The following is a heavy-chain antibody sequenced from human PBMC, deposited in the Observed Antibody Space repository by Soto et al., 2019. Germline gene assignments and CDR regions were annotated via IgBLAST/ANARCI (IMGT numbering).Heavy chain of an antibody. D-gene: IGHD2-21*01. CDR3: ARPKYGETYFDS. Sequence: ASVKVSCKASGYTFTSYAMHWVRQAPGQRLEWMGWINPYSGGTHFARKFQDRVTMARDTSVSTAYMELSSLKSDDTAVYYCARPKYGETYFDSWGQGTVVTVSS. J-gene: IGHJ4*02. V-gene: IGHV1-2*02. CDR1: GYTFTSYA. CDR2: INPYSGGT.